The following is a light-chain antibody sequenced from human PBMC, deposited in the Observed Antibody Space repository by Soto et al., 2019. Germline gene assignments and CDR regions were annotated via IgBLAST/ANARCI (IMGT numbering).Light chain of an antibody. CDR3: QSYGSSRRV. Sequence: QSVLTQPPSVSGAPGQRVTISCTGSSSNIGAGYDVHWYQQLPGTAPKLLIYNNNNRPSGVPDRFSGSTSGTSASLAITGLQAEDEADYYCQSYGSSRRVFGGGTKLTVL. CDR1: SSNIGAGYD. V-gene: IGLV1-40*01. J-gene: IGLJ2*01. CDR2: NNN.